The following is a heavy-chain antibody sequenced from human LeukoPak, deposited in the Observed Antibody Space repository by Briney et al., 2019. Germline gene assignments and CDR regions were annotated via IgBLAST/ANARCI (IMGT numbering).Heavy chain of an antibody. CDR1: GGSISSSSYY. V-gene: IGHV4-39*07. CDR3: AREDSSSWLSWFDP. D-gene: IGHD6-13*01. CDR2: IYYSGST. J-gene: IGHJ5*02. Sequence: SETLSLTCTVSGGSISSSSYYWGWIRQPPGKGLEWIGSIYYSGSTYYNPSLKSRVTISVDTSKNQFSLKLSSVTAADTAVYYCAREDSSSWLSWFDPWGQGTLVTVSS.